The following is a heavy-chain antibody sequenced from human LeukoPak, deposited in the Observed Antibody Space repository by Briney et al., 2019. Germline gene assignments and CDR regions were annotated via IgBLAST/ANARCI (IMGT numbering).Heavy chain of an antibody. Sequence: ASVKVSCEASGYTFTGYYMHWVRQAPGQGIEWMGWINPNSGGTNYAQKFQGRVTMTRDTSISTAYMELSRLRSDDTAVYYCASGSGYSYGYSYYYMDVWGKGTTVTISS. D-gene: IGHD5-18*01. V-gene: IGHV1-2*02. CDR2: INPNSGGT. J-gene: IGHJ6*03. CDR3: ASGSGYSYGYSYYYMDV. CDR1: GYTFTGYY.